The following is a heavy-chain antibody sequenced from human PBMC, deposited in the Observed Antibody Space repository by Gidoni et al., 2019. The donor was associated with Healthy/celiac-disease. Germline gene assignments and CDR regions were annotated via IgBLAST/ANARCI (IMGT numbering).Heavy chain of an antibody. Sequence: QVQLVESGVGVVQPGRSLRLSCAAAGFTFSSYGMPWVRQARGTGLEWGAVIWYDGSNKCYADSVKGRFTISRNNSKNTLYLQMNSLRAEDTAVYYCARGGYCSSTSCTYFDYWGQGTLVTVSS. J-gene: IGHJ4*02. CDR2: IWYDGSNK. V-gene: IGHV3-33*01. D-gene: IGHD2-2*01. CDR3: ARGGYCSSTSCTYFDY. CDR1: GFTFSSYG.